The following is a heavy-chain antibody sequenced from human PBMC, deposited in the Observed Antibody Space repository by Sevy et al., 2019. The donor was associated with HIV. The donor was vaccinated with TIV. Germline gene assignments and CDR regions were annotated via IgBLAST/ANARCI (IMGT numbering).Heavy chain of an antibody. Sequence: GGSLRLSCVASGLSFNKAWMTWVRQAPGKGLEWVDRIKSTGDGGTTDYAAPVKGRFTFSRDDSKSTLFLQMNSLKAEDTAVYYCTTKGDFWSGYQYFQYWGRGTLVTVSS. J-gene: IGHJ4*02. CDR3: TTKGDFWSGYQYFQY. D-gene: IGHD3-3*01. CDR2: IKSTGDGGTT. V-gene: IGHV3-15*01. CDR1: GLSFNKAW.